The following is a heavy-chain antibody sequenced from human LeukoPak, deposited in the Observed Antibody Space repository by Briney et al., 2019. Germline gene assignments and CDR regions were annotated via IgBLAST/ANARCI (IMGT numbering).Heavy chain of an antibody. CDR1: GGSISSSSCY. CDR3: ASDSPAYGDYIPFDY. D-gene: IGHD4-17*01. CDR2: IYYSGST. J-gene: IGHJ4*02. Sequence: SETLSLTCTVSGGSISSSSCYWGWIRQPPGKGLEWIGSIYYSGSTYYNPSLKSRVTISVDTSKNQFSLKLSSVTAADTAVYYCASDSPAYGDYIPFDYWGQGTLVTVSS. V-gene: IGHV4-39*07.